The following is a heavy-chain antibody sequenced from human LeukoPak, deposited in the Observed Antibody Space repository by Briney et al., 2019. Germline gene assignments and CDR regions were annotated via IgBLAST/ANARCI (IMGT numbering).Heavy chain of an antibody. J-gene: IGHJ4*02. Sequence: GGSLRLSCAASGFTFSKYWMLWVRQAPGKGLESVSRINTDRTATTYADSVKGRFTVSRDNADNTMFLQMNSVRDEDTAVYYCATKQWLAPPPDSWGQGTPVTVSS. CDR3: ATKQWLAPPPDS. CDR2: INTDRTAT. D-gene: IGHD6-19*01. CDR1: GFTFSKYW. V-gene: IGHV3-74*01.